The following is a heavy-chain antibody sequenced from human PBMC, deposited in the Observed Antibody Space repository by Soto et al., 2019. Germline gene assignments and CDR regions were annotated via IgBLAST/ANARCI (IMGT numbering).Heavy chain of an antibody. Sequence: QVQLVQSGAEVKKPGSSVKVSCKASGGTFSSYTTSWVRQAPGQGLEWMGRIIPILGIANYAQKFQGRVTITADKSTSTAYMELSSLRSEDTAVYYCASDSTMVRGAILRGDAFDIWGQGTMVTVSS. J-gene: IGHJ3*02. CDR1: GGTFSSYT. CDR2: IIPILGIA. V-gene: IGHV1-69*02. CDR3: ASDSTMVRGAILRGDAFDI. D-gene: IGHD3-10*01.